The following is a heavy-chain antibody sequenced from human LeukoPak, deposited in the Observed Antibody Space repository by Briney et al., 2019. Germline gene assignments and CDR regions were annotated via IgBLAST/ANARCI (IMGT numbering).Heavy chain of an antibody. Sequence: GGSLRLSCAASGFTFSSYGMHWVRQAPGKGLEWVAFIRYDGSNKYYADSVKGRFTISRDNSKNTLYLQMNSLRAEDTAVYYCEKVIAYCGGDCYSPYDYWGQGTLVTVSS. D-gene: IGHD2-21*02. V-gene: IGHV3-30*02. CDR2: IRYDGSNK. CDR3: EKVIAYCGGDCYSPYDY. CDR1: GFTFSSYG. J-gene: IGHJ4*02.